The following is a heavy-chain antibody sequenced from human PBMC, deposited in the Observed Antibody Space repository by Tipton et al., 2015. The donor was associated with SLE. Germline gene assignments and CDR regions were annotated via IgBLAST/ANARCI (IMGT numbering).Heavy chain of an antibody. D-gene: IGHD4-23*01. CDR2: IYYSGST. V-gene: IGHV4-59*08. Sequence: TLSLTCTVSGGSISSYYWSWIRQPPGKGLEWIGYIYYSGSTNYNPSLKSRVTISVDTSKNQFSLKLSSVTAADTAVYYCARHGPAQLLDYWGQGTLVTVSS. J-gene: IGHJ4*02. CDR3: ARHGPAQLLDY. CDR1: GGSISSYY.